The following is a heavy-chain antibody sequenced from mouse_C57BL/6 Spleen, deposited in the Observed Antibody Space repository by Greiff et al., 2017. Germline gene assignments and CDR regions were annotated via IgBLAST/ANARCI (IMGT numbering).Heavy chain of an antibody. CDR1: GYTFTDYN. J-gene: IGHJ2*01. CDR3: ARSGGYYDYGPYYFDY. Sequence: EVKLMESGPELVKPGASVKIPCKASGYTFTDYNMDWVKQSHGKSLEWIGDINPNNGGTIYNQKFKGKATLTVDKSSSTAYMERRSLTSEDTAVYYCARSGGYYDYGPYYFDYWGQGTTLTVSS. CDR2: INPNNGGT. V-gene: IGHV1-18*01. D-gene: IGHD2-4*01.